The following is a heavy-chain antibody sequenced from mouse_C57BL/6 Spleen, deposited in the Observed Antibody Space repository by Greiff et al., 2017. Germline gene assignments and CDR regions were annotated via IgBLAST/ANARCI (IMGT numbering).Heavy chain of an antibody. CDR2: IDPSDSET. J-gene: IGHJ1*03. CDR1: GYTFTSYW. V-gene: IGHV1-52*01. D-gene: IGHD1-1*01. CDR3: ARRYTYGSSWYFDV. Sequence: QVHVKQPGAELVRPGSSVKLSCKASGYTFTSYWMHWVKQRPIQGLEWIGNIDPSDSETHYNQKFKDKATLTVDKSSSTAYMQLSSLTSEDSAVYYCARRYTYGSSWYFDVWGTGTTVTVSS.